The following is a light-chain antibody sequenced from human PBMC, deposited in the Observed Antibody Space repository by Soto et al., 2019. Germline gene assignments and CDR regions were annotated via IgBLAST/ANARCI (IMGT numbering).Light chain of an antibody. V-gene: IGKV3-11*01. J-gene: IGKJ5*01. Sequence: ATLPWSPGEKDTLSCRASPSVTNFLAWYQQKPGQAPRLLIYGAFNRATGIPARFSGSVSGTDFTLPISCLVPADLPIRYSQQAIMCPVVTCAQGTRLAVK. CDR2: GAF. CDR3: QQAIMCPVVT. CDR1: PSVTNF.